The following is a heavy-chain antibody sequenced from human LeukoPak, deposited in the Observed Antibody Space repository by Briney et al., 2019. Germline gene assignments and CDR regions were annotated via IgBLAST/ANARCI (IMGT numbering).Heavy chain of an antibody. V-gene: IGHV3-53*01. D-gene: IGHD2-15*01. CDR2: IYSGGST. CDR1: GFTVSRNY. Sequence: GGSLRLSCAASGFTVSRNYMSWVRQAPGKGLEWVSVIYSGGSTYYADSVKGRFTISRDNSKNTLYLQMNSLRVEDTAVYYCARYCSGGSCYSGMDVWGHGTTVTVSS. J-gene: IGHJ6*02. CDR3: ARYCSGGSCYSGMDV.